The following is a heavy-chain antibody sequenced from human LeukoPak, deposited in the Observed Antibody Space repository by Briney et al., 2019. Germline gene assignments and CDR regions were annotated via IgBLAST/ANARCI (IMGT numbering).Heavy chain of an antibody. J-gene: IGHJ3*02. CDR2: INPNSGGT. V-gene: IGHV1-2*06. Sequence: ASVKVSCKASGYTFTGYYMHWVRQAPGQGLEWMGRINPNSGGTNYAQKFRGRVTMTRDTSISTAYMELSRLRSDDTAVYYCARVSVGFLEWLLHDKCVAFDIWGQGTMVTVSS. CDR3: ARVSVGFLEWLLHDKCVAFDI. D-gene: IGHD3-3*01. CDR1: GYTFTGYY.